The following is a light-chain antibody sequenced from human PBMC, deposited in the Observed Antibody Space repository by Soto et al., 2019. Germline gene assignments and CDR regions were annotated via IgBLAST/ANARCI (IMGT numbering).Light chain of an antibody. CDR3: SSYTSKSSLI. J-gene: IGLJ2*01. Sequence: QSALTQPASVSGSPGQSITISCAGTMRDVGAYNLVSWYQQHPGRAPQLIIYEVRNRPSGISFRFSGSKSGNTTSLTISGLQAEDEADYYCSSYTSKSSLIFGGGTKLTVL. CDR2: EVR. V-gene: IGLV2-14*01. CDR1: MRDVGAYNL.